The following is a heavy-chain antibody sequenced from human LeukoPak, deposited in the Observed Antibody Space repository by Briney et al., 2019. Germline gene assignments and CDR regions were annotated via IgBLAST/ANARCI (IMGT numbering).Heavy chain of an antibody. CDR1: GFTFSSYG. J-gene: IGHJ4*02. CDR3: ARAEDGGALLWFGELLYFDY. D-gene: IGHD3-10*01. Sequence: GGSLRLSCAASGFTFSSYGMHWVRQAPGKGLEWVAVIWYDGSNKYYADSVKGRFTISRDNSKNTLYLQMNSLRAEDTAVYYCARAEDGGALLWFGELLYFDYWGQGTLVTVSS. V-gene: IGHV3-33*01. CDR2: IWYDGSNK.